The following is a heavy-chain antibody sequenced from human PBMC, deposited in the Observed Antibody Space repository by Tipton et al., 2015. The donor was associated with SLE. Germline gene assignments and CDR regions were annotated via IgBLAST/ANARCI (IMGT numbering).Heavy chain of an antibody. D-gene: IGHD5-24*01. CDR3: ARQGRDGPFDAFDI. V-gene: IGHV4-34*01. J-gene: IGHJ3*02. Sequence: TLSLTCAVYGGSFSGYYWSWIRQPPGKGLEWIGEIYHSGSTNYNPSLKSRVTISVDTSKNQFSLKLSSVTAADTAVYYCARQGRDGPFDAFDIWGQGTMVTVSS. CDR2: IYHSGST. CDR1: GGSFSGYY.